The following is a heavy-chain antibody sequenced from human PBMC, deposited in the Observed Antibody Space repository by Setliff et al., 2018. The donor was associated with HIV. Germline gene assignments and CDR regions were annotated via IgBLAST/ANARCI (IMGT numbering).Heavy chain of an antibody. V-gene: IGHV1-69*04. CDR3: ARDQVSMVRAVRLVA. D-gene: IGHD3-10*01. CDR1: GGTFSSYS. J-gene: IGHJ1*01. CDR2: ILPIFGIR. Sequence: ASVKVSCKASGGTFSSYSISWVRQAPGQGLEWMGRILPIFGIRDYAQKFQGRVTITADKSTSTAYMELRSLRSEDTAVYYCARDQVSMVRAVRLVAWGQGSLVTVSS.